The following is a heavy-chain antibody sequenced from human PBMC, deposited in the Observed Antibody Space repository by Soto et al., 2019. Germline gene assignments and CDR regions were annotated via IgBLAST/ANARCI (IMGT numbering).Heavy chain of an antibody. Sequence: SETLSHTCTVSGGSINNYGWTWIRQPPGKGLEWIGYVYYTGSTSYNPSLKSRVTISLDTSMNQFSLTLNSVTAADTAMYFCARYSPPKKSYDSNPGWFDPWGQGTLVTVSS. CDR3: ARYSPPKKSYDSNPGWFDP. D-gene: IGHD3-22*01. CDR2: VYYTGST. V-gene: IGHV4-59*01. CDR1: GGSINNYG. J-gene: IGHJ5*02.